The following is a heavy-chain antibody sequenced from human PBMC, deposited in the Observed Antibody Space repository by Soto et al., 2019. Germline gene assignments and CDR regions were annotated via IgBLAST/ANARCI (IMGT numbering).Heavy chain of an antibody. CDR2: INHSGST. D-gene: IGHD3-10*01. J-gene: IGHJ4*02. V-gene: IGHV4-34*01. CDR1: GGSFSGYY. Sequence: SETLSLTCAVYGGSFSGYYWSWIRQPPGKGLEWIGEINHSGSTNYNPSLKSRVTISVDTSKNQFSLKLSSVTAADTAVYYCARVLGITMVRGVIITSPGFDYWGQGTLVTVSS. CDR3: ARVLGITMVRGVIITSPGFDY.